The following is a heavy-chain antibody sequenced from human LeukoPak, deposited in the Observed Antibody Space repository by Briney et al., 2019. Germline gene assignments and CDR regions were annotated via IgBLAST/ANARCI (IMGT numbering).Heavy chain of an antibody. V-gene: IGHV1-2*02. Sequence: ASVKVSCKASGYTFTGYYMHWVRQAPGQGLEWMGWINPNSGGTNYAQKFQGRVTMTRDTSISTAYMELSRLRSDDTAVYYCARDTPSWAVAGTRTGMDVWGKGTTVTVSS. CDR3: ARDTPSWAVAGTRTGMDV. D-gene: IGHD6-19*01. J-gene: IGHJ6*03. CDR2: INPNSGGT. CDR1: GYTFTGYY.